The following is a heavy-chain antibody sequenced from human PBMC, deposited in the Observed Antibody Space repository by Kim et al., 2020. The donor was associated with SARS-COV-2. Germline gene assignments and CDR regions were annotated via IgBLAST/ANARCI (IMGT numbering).Heavy chain of an antibody. Sequence: SVKVSCKASGGTFSSYAISWVRQAPGQGLEWMGGIIPIFGTANYAQKFQGRVTITADESTSTAYMELSSLRSEDTAVYYCAGPHVPNYYYGMDVWGQGTTVTVSS. CDR2: IIPIFGTA. J-gene: IGHJ6*02. D-gene: IGHD6-6*01. V-gene: IGHV1-69*13. CDR1: GGTFSSYA. CDR3: AGPHVPNYYYGMDV.